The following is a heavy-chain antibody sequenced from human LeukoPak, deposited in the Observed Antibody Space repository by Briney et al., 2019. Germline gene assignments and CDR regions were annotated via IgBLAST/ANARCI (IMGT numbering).Heavy chain of an antibody. CDR3: ARVAIRGVIIPRYYFDY. CDR2: IYYSGST. J-gene: IGHJ4*02. V-gene: IGHV4-39*07. D-gene: IGHD3-10*01. CDR1: GGSISSGSYY. Sequence: PSQTLSLTCTVSGGSISSGSYYWGWIRQPPGKGLEWIGSIYYSGSTYYNPSLKSRVTISVDTSKNQFSLKLSSVTAADTAVYYCARVAIRGVIIPRYYFDYWGQGTLVTVSP.